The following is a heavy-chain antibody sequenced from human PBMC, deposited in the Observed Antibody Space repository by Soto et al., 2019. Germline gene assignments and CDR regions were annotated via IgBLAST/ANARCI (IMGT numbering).Heavy chain of an antibody. CDR1: GGSISSSSYY. Sequence: SETLSLTCTVSGGSISSSSYYWGWIRQPPGKGLEWIGSIYYSGSTYYNPSLKSRVTISVDTSKNQFSLKLSSVTAADTAVYYCAKHGSGSYRSWFDPWGQGTLVTVSS. CDR2: IYYSGST. V-gene: IGHV4-39*01. J-gene: IGHJ5*02. D-gene: IGHD3-10*01. CDR3: AKHGSGSYRSWFDP.